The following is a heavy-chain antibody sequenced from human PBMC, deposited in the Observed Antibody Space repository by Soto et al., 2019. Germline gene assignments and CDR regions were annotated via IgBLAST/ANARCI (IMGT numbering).Heavy chain of an antibody. V-gene: IGHV4-59*01. Sequence: SETLSLTCTVSGGSISSYYWSWIRQPPGKGLEWIGYIYSSGSTNYNPSLKSRVTISVDTSKNQFSLKLSSVTAADTAVYYCARDLTMVRPEYYYGMDVWGQGTTVTVSS. D-gene: IGHD3-10*01. CDR3: ARDLTMVRPEYYYGMDV. CDR2: IYSSGST. CDR1: GGSISSYY. J-gene: IGHJ6*02.